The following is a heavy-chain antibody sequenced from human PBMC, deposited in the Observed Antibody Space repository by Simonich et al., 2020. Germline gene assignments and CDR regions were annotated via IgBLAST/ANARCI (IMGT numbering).Heavy chain of an antibody. CDR2: ISGSGGSK. CDR3: AKRSGVSITGTFDY. D-gene: IGHD1-7*01. CDR1: GFTFSSYA. Sequence: EVQLLESGGGLVQPGGSLRLSCAASGFTFSSYAMSWVRQAPGQGLEWVYAISGSGGSKYYADSGKGRFTISRDNSKNTLYLQMNSLRAEDTAVYYCAKRSGVSITGTFDYWGQGTLVTVSS. J-gene: IGHJ4*02. V-gene: IGHV3-23*01.